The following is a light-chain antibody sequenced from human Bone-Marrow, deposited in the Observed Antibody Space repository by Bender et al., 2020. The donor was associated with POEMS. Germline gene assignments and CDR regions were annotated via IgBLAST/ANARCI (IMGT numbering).Light chain of an antibody. CDR1: DLGDKY. CDR2: QDT. J-gene: IGLJ2*01. V-gene: IGLV3-1*01. Sequence: SYEVTQPPSVSVSPGQTASITCSGDDLGDKYVAWYQQKPGQSPVLVIYQDTKRPSGTPERFSGSNPGNTATLTISGTQAMDEADYYCQAWDTYSVIFGGGTKLTVL. CDR3: QAWDTYSVI.